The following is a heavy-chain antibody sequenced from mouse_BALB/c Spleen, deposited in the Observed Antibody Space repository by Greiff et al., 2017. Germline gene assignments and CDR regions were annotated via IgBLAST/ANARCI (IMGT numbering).Heavy chain of an antibody. D-gene: IGHD2-14*01. Sequence: EVLLVESGGGLVKPGGSRKLSCAASGYTFTSFGMHWVRQDPEKGLEWVAYISSGSSTINYADTVKGRFTISRDNPKNTLFLQLTSLRSEDTAMYYCARNCRYVAWFAYWGEGTLVTVSA. CDR3: ARNCRYVAWFAY. V-gene: IGHV5-17*02. J-gene: IGHJ3*01. CDR1: GYTFTSFG. CDR2: ISSGSSTI.